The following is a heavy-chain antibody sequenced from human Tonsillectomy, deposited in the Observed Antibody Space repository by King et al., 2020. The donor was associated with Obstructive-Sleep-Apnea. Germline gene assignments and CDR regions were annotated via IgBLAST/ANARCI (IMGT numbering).Heavy chain of an antibody. Sequence: VQLQESGPGLVKPSETLSLTCTVSGGSIRSYYWTCIRQPPGKRLEWIGYIYYTGSTNYSPSFKSRVTISVDTSKNQFSLHLSSVTAADTAVYYCARAPYGAGIIDWFDPWGQGTLVTVSS. D-gene: IGHD3-10*01. V-gene: IGHV4-59*01. CDR3: ARAPYGAGIIDWFDP. CDR1: GGSIRSYY. J-gene: IGHJ5*02. CDR2: IYYTGST.